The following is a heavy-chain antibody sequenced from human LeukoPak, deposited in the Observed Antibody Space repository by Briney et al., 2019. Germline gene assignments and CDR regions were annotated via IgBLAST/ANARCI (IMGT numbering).Heavy chain of an antibody. CDR2: INPDGSSA. Sequence: GGSLTLSCAASGFTFSDYWMHWVRQAPGKGLVWVSRINPDGSSASYADSVKGRFTISRDNAKNTLYMQMNILRAEDTAVYYCARFKVTVTSIPWGQGTLVTVSS. CDR1: GFTFSDYW. D-gene: IGHD4-11*01. J-gene: IGHJ5*02. V-gene: IGHV3-74*01. CDR3: ARFKVTVTSIP.